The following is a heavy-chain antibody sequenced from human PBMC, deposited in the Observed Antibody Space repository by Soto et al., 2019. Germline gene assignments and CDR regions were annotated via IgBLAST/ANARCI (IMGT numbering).Heavy chain of an antibody. Sequence: QLQLQESGPGLVKPSETLSLTCTVSGGSISSSSYYWGWIRQPPGKGLEWIGSIYYSGSTYYNPSLKSRVTISVDTSKNQFSLKLSSVTAADTAVYYCARLKIQLWDPFDYWGQGTLVTVCS. D-gene: IGHD5-18*01. CDR2: IYYSGST. J-gene: IGHJ4*02. CDR1: GGSISSSSYY. V-gene: IGHV4-39*01. CDR3: ARLKIQLWDPFDY.